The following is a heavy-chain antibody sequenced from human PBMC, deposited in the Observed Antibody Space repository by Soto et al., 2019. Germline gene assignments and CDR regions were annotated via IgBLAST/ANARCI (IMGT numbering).Heavy chain of an antibody. D-gene: IGHD2-2*01. CDR1: GFTFTSYA. J-gene: IGHJ4*02. V-gene: IGHV3-23*01. Sequence: GSLRLSCAASGFTFTSYAVSWVRQAPGQGLEWVSAFRGSIGSTYYADSVKGRFTISRDNSKNTLYLQMDSLRAEDTAVYYCAKVRRDGFSSFDYWGQGTLVTVSS. CDR3: AKVRRDGFSSFDY. CDR2: FRGSIGST.